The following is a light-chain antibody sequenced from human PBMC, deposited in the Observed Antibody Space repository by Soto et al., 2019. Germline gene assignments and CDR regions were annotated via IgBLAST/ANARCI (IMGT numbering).Light chain of an antibody. CDR2: DVS. Sequence: QSALTQPASVSGSPGQSITISCTGTNSDVGGSNYVSWYQQYPDTAPKLMIYDVSDRTSGVTSRFSGYKSGNTASLTISGLQAEDEADYYYSSYTSNSTRVFGTGTKVTVL. CDR3: SSYTSNSTRV. CDR1: NSDVGGSNY. J-gene: IGLJ1*01. V-gene: IGLV2-14*01.